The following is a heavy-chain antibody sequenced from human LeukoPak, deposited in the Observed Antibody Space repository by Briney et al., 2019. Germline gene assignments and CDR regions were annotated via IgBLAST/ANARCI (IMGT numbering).Heavy chain of an antibody. CDR1: GGSISSGDYY. V-gene: IGHV4-30-4*01. CDR2: IYYSGST. D-gene: IGHD3-9*01. J-gene: IGHJ5*02. CDR3: ARGGDFDWLPIHNWFDP. Sequence: SETLSLTCTVSGGSISSGDYYWSWIRQPPGKGLEWIGYIYYSGSTYYNPSLKSRVTISVDTSKNQFSLKLSSVTAADTAVYYCARGGDFDWLPIHNWFDPWGQGTLVTVSS.